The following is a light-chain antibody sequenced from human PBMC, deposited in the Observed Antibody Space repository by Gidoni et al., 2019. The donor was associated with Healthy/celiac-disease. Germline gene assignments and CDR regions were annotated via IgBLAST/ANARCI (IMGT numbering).Light chain of an antibody. Sequence: QSALTQPASVSGSPGQSITISCTGTSSDVGGYNYVSWYQQHPGKAHKLLIYEVSNRPSGVSNRCSGSKSGNTASLTISGLQAEDEADYYCSSYTSSSTFYVFGTGTKVTVL. CDR3: SSYTSSSTFYV. CDR1: SSDVGGYNY. V-gene: IGLV2-14*01. J-gene: IGLJ1*01. CDR2: EVS.